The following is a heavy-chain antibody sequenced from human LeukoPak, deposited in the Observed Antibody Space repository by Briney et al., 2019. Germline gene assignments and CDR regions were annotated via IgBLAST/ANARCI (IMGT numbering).Heavy chain of an antibody. Sequence: GGSLRLSCAASGFTFSSNSMNWVRQAPGKGLEWVSSISTSSSYIYYADSLKGRFTISRDNAKNSLYLQMNSLRAEDTAVYYCARDAMMVGYYYYYMDVWGKGTTVTISS. J-gene: IGHJ6*03. CDR2: ISTSSSYI. D-gene: IGHD2-2*01. V-gene: IGHV3-21*01. CDR1: GFTFSSNS. CDR3: ARDAMMVGYYYYYMDV.